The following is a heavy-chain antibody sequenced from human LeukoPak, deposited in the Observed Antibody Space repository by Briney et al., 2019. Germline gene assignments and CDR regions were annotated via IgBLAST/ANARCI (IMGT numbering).Heavy chain of an antibody. Sequence: SETLSLTCTVSGGSISSYYWSWIRQPPGKGLEWIGYIYYSGSTNYNPSLKSRVTISVDTSKNQFSLKLSSVTAADTALYHCARASKPEYYYYGMDVWGQGTTVTVSS. CDR1: GGSISSYY. J-gene: IGHJ6*02. CDR3: ARASKPEYYYYGMDV. CDR2: IYYSGST. V-gene: IGHV4-59*01.